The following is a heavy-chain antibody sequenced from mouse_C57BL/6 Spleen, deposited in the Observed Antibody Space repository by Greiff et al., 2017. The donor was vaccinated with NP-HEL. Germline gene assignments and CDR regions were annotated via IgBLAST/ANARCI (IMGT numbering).Heavy chain of an antibody. J-gene: IGHJ4*01. CDR3: AGDTAGDYAMDY. CDR1: GFPITSGYY. Sequence: VKLQESGPGLVKPSQSLFLTCSITGFPITSGYYWIWIRQSPGKPLEWMGYITHSGETFYNPSLQSPISITRETSKNQFFLQLNSVTTEDTAMYYCAGDTAGDYAMDYWGQGTSVTVSS. V-gene: IGHV12-3*01. CDR2: ITHSGET.